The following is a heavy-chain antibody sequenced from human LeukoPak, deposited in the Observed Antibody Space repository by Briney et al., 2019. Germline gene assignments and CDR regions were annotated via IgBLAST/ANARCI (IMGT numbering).Heavy chain of an antibody. CDR3: ATSGQYYYDSSGYLSYWFDP. Sequence: SVMVSCKASGGTFSSYAISWVRQAPGQGLEWMGGIIPIFGTANYAQKFQGRVTITADKSTSTAYMELSSLRSEDTAVYYCATSGQYYYDSSGYLSYWFDPWGQGTLVTVSS. CDR1: GGTFSSYA. D-gene: IGHD3-22*01. V-gene: IGHV1-69*06. CDR2: IIPIFGTA. J-gene: IGHJ5*02.